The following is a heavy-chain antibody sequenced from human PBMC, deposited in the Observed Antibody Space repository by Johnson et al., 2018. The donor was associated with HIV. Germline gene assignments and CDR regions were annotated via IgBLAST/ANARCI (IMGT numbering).Heavy chain of an antibody. CDR1: GFTFRSYA. D-gene: IGHD6-19*01. Sequence: QVQLVEYGGGVMQPGKSLRLSCEASGFTFRSYAMHWVRQAPGKGLEWVAVITYDGRNKYYTDSVKGRFIISRDNSKNMTNLQMNGLRDEDTADYYCVRDQGSGWPTNAFDIWGRGTRVTVSS. CDR2: ITYDGRNK. V-gene: IGHV3-30*04. CDR3: VRDQGSGWPTNAFDI. J-gene: IGHJ3*02.